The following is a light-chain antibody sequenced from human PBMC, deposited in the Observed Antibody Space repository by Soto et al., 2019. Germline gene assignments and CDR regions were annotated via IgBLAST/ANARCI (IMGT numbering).Light chain of an antibody. CDR2: DAS. CDR3: QQRSNWPPMYT. V-gene: IGKV3-11*01. CDR1: QSVSSY. Sequence: EIVLTQSPATLSLSPGERATLSCRASQSVSSYLDWYQQKPGQAPRLLIYDASNRATGIPARFSGSGSGTDFTLTISRLEPEDFAVYYCQQRSNWPPMYTFGQGTKREIK. J-gene: IGKJ2*01.